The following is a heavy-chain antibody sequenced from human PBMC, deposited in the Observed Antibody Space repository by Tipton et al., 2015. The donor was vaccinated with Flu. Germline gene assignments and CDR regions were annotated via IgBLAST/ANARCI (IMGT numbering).Heavy chain of an antibody. CDR1: GGSISSSSHY. CDR2: IYYTGYP. V-gene: IGHV4-39*07. D-gene: IGHD4-17*01. J-gene: IGHJ3*02. CDR3: ARVSLDYGDYAPAFDI. Sequence: TLSLTCTVSGGSISSSSHYWGWIRQAPGRGLEWVGSIYYTGYPYYNSSLKSRLAMSIDTSKKQFSLRLSSVTAADTAVYYCARVSLDYGDYAPAFDIWGQGTMVTVSS.